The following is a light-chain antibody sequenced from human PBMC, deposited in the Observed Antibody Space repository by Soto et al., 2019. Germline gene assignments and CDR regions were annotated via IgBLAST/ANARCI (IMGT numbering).Light chain of an antibody. Sequence: QSALTQPPSASGSPGQSVTISCTGTSSDIGGYNYVSWYQRHPGKAPKLMIYEVTKRPSGVPDRFSGSKSGNTASLTVSGLQPEDEAEYYCGSHAGGDNLIFGGWTKLTVL. V-gene: IGLV2-8*01. CDR1: SSDIGGYNY. CDR3: GSHAGGDNLI. J-gene: IGLJ2*01. CDR2: EVT.